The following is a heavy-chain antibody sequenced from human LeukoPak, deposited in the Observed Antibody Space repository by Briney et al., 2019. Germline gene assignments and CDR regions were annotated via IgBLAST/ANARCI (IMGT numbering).Heavy chain of an antibody. J-gene: IGHJ4*02. CDR1: GFTFGVYA. CDR2: IRSKAYGGTT. CDR3: TSRIAARSAIFDY. V-gene: IGHV3-49*03. D-gene: IGHD6-6*01. Sequence: GGSLRLSCTASGFTFGVYAMSWFRQAPGKGLEWVGFIRSKAYGGTTEYAASVKGRFTISRDDSKSIAYLQMNSLKTEDTAVYYCTSRIAARSAIFDYWGQGTLVTVSS.